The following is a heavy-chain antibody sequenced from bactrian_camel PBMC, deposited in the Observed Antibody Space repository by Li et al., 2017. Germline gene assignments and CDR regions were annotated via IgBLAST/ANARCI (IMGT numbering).Heavy chain of an antibody. Sequence: HVQLVESGGGSVQAGGSLRLSCKVSGHSRGSNCVGWCRLPPGRAPAEREGVAYLDSDGTTIYAASVKGRFTVSKDNAKNTLYLQMNTLKPEDTAIYYCAATFTGWLGNLFPCGRFEEAALSYWGQGTQVTVS. CDR3: AATFTGWLGNLFPCGRFEEAALSY. D-gene: IGHD6*01. CDR1: GHSRGSNC. V-gene: IGHV3S53*01. J-gene: IGHJ4*01. CDR2: LDSDGTT.